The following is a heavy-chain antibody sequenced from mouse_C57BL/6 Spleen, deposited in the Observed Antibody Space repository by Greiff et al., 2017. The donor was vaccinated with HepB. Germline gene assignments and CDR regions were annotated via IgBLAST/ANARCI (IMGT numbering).Heavy chain of an antibody. CDR2: ISSGGDYI. Sequence: EVQVVESGEGLVKPGGSLKLSCAASGFTFSSYAMSWVRQTPEKRLEWVAYISSGGDYIYYADTVKGRFTISRDNARNTLYLQMSSLKSEDTAMYYCTRDYYGSSQYYYAMDYWGQRTSVTVSS. CDR1: GFTFSSYA. CDR3: TRDYYGSSQYYYAMDY. J-gene: IGHJ4*01. D-gene: IGHD1-1*01. V-gene: IGHV5-9-1*02.